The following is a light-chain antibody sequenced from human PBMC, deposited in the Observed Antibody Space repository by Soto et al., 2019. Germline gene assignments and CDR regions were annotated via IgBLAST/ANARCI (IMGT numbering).Light chain of an antibody. Sequence: QLVLTQSPSASASLGASVKLTCTLSSGHSSYAISWHQQQPENGPRYLMKVNTDGSHNKGDGIPDRFSGSSSGAERYLTISSLQSEDEADYYCQTWGAGFSVVFGGGTKLTVL. CDR1: SGHSSYA. V-gene: IGLV4-69*01. CDR3: QTWGAGFSVV. CDR2: VNTDGSH. J-gene: IGLJ2*01.